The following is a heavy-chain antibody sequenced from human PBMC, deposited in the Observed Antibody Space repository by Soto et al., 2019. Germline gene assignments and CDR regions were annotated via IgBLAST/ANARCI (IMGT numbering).Heavy chain of an antibody. CDR1: GFTFSSFA. CDR2: ISYDGSKK. J-gene: IGHJ4*02. V-gene: IGHV3-30*04. D-gene: IGHD4-17*01. Sequence: GGSLRLSCAASGFTFSSFAMYWVRQAPGEGLEWLAVISYDGSKKYYADSVRGRFTISRDNSENTLYLQMNGLRSEDTAVYYCTRDMDYGDRAFGDYWGQGTLVTVSS. CDR3: TRDMDYGDRAFGDY.